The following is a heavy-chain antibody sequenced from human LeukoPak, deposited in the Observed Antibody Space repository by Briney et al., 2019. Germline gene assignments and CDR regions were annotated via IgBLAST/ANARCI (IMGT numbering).Heavy chain of an antibody. J-gene: IGHJ4*02. CDR2: ISHDSGVK. V-gene: IGHV3-48*04. Sequence: GGSLRLSCEASGFIFSRDSMNWVRQAPGKGLEWISYISHDSGVKYYADSVRGRFTISRDNAKNSLYLQMNSLRAEDTAVYYCARGEYTYVYFDYWGQGTLVTVSS. D-gene: IGHD5-18*01. CDR1: GFIFSRDS. CDR3: ARGEYTYVYFDY.